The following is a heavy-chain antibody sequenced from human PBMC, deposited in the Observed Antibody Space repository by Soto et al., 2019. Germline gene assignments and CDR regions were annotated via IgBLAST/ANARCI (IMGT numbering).Heavy chain of an antibody. CDR1: GGSISSYY. Sequence: PSETLSLTCTASGGSISSYYWSWIRQPPGKGLEWIGYIYYSGSTNYNPSLKSRVTISVDTSKNQFSLKLSSVTAADTAVYYCARDGGDYYDSSGYYKAAFDIWGQGTMVTVSS. J-gene: IGHJ3*02. V-gene: IGHV4-59*01. D-gene: IGHD3-22*01. CDR3: ARDGGDYYDSSGYYKAAFDI. CDR2: IYYSGST.